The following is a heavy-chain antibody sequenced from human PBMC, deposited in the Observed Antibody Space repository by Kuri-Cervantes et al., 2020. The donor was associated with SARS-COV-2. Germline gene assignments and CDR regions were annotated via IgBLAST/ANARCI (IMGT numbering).Heavy chain of an antibody. D-gene: IGHD3-10*01. CDR3: ARRAFGEKGVPNDY. CDR1: GGSISSSSYY. J-gene: IGHJ4*02. CDR2: IYYSGST. Sequence: SETLSLTCTVSGGSISSSSYYWGWIRQPPGKGLEWIGSIYYSGSTYYNPSLKGRVTISVDTSKNQFSLKLSSVTAADTAVYYCARRAFGEKGVPNDYWGQGTLVTVSS. V-gene: IGHV4-39*01.